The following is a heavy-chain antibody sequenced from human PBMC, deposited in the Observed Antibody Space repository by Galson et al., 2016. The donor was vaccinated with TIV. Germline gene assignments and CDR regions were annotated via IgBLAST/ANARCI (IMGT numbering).Heavy chain of an antibody. Sequence: SVKVSCKASGYTFTTYYIHWVRQAPGQGLEWMGVIDPSGGGTTYAQKFQARITMTRDTSTSTVYMALSSLKSEDTAVYYCTRDLVRRREYWCQGTLVTVSS. J-gene: IGHJ4*02. D-gene: IGHD6-13*01. CDR2: IDPSGGGT. V-gene: IGHV1-46*01. CDR1: GYTFTTYY. CDR3: TRDLVRRREY.